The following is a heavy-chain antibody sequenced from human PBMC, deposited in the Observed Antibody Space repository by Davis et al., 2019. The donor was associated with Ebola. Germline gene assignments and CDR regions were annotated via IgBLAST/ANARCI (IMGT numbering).Heavy chain of an antibody. Sequence: GESLKISCKGSGYSFINYWIAWVRQLPGKGLEWMGVIYPGDSDTRYSPSFQGQVTISADKSISTAYLQWSSLKASDTAMYYCARHNTASSLRFHYWGQGTLVTVSS. J-gene: IGHJ4*02. CDR2: IYPGDSDT. V-gene: IGHV5-51*01. D-gene: IGHD6-6*01. CDR1: GYSFINYW. CDR3: ARHNTASSLRFHY.